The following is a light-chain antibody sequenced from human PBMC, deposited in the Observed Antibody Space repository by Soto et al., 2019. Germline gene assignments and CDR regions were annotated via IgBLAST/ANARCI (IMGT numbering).Light chain of an antibody. J-gene: IGKJ3*01. CDR3: QQGKTFPFT. CDR2: TVS. CDR1: HGVSGW. V-gene: IGKV1-12*01. Sequence: IQMTQSPRSVSASVGATVTLSCQTSHGVSGWLAWYQQKPGKAPTLLIYTVSNLQSGVPSRFSGSCSGTDFILTIANLQPEDFATYFCQQGKTFPFTFGPGTKVEVK.